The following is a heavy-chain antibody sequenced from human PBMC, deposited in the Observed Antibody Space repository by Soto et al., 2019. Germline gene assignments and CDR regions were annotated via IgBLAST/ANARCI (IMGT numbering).Heavy chain of an antibody. CDR1: GFPFSSYA. CDR2: ISYDGSNK. J-gene: IGHJ4*02. CDR3: ARVGDDYSNDY. Sequence: GGSLRLSCAASGFPFSSYAMHWVRQAPGKGLEWVAVISYDGSNKYYADSVKGRFTISRDNSKNTLYLQMNSLRAEDTAVYYCARVGDDYSNDYWGQGTLVTVSS. V-gene: IGHV3-30-3*01. D-gene: IGHD4-4*01.